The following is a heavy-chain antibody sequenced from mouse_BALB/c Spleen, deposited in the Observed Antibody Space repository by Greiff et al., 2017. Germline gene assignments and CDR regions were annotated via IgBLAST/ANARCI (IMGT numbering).Heavy chain of an antibody. Sequence: EVMLVESGGGLVQPGGSLRLSCATSGFTFTDYDMRWVRQPPGKALGWLGFIRNKANGYSTEYSASVKGRCTISSNNSQSILYLQMKTQRAADCATYYCARASWDYWGQGTSVTVSS. CDR1: GFTFTDYD. CDR2: IRNKANGYST. J-gene: IGHJ4*01. V-gene: IGHV7-3*02. D-gene: IGHD3-1*01. CDR3: ARASWDY.